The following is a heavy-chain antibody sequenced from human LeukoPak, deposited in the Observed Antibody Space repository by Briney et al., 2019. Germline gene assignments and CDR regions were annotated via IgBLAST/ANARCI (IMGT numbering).Heavy chain of an antibody. V-gene: IGHV3-21*01. J-gene: IGHJ4*02. Sequence: GGSLTLSCAASGFTFSSYSMNWARQAPGEGVEWVSSISSSTSYIYYADSVKGRFTISRDNAKNSLYLQMNSLRAEDTAVYYCARDRHLGSGSYQDYWGQGTLVTVSS. CDR3: ARDRHLGSGSYQDY. D-gene: IGHD3-10*01. CDR1: GFTFSSYS. CDR2: ISSSTSYI.